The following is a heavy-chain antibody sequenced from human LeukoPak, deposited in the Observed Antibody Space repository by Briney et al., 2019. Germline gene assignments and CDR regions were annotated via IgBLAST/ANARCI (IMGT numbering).Heavy chain of an antibody. Sequence: SETLSLTCSVSGGSVSGTNYYWAWIRQPPEKGLEWIGTIYYSGSTYYNVSLKSRVTISVDTSKNQFSLNLSSVTAADTAVYYCARDPERDDFWSGYPHGPFDYWGQGTLVTVSS. CDR2: IYYSGST. V-gene: IGHV4-39*07. CDR3: ARDPERDDFWSGYPHGPFDY. D-gene: IGHD3-3*01. CDR1: GGSVSGTNYY. J-gene: IGHJ4*02.